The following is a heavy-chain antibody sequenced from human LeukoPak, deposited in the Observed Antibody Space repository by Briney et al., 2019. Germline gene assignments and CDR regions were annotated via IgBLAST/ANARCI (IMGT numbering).Heavy chain of an antibody. CDR1: GFTFTSYW. V-gene: IGHV3-7*01. CDR2: IKQDGSEK. Sequence: GGSLRLSCVASGFTFTSYWMSWVRQAPGKGLEWVANIKQDGSEKYYVDSVEGRFTISRDNAKNSLYLQMNSLRAEDTAVYYCASPLGGYLVGWRYWGQGTLVTVSS. D-gene: IGHD3-22*01. J-gene: IGHJ4*02. CDR3: ASPLGGYLVGWRY.